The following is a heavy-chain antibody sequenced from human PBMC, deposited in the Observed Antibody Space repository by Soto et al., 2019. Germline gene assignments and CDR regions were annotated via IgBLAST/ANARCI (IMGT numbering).Heavy chain of an antibody. CDR3: ARQVPPLAYYYYYGMDV. J-gene: IGHJ6*02. D-gene: IGHD3-10*01. Sequence: SETLSLTCTVSGGSISSSSYYWGWIRQPPGKGLEWIGSIYYSGSTYYNPSLKSRVTISVDTSKNQFSLKLSSVTAADTAVYYCARQVPPLAYYYYYGMDVWGQGTTVTVSS. V-gene: IGHV4-39*01. CDR1: GGSISSSSYY. CDR2: IYYSGST.